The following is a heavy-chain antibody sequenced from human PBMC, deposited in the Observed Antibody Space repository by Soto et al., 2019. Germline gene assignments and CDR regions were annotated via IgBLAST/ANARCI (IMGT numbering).Heavy chain of an antibody. Sequence: GGSLRLSCVASGFTFSSYGMHWVRQAPGKGLEWVAVISFDGSSKYYADSVKGRFTISRDNSKNTLYLQMNSLRAEDTAVYHWAKDRGHMGHFDYWGQGTLVTVSS. J-gene: IGHJ4*02. V-gene: IGHV3-30*18. CDR2: ISFDGSSK. CDR1: GFTFSSYG. CDR3: AKDRGHMGHFDY. D-gene: IGHD2-21*01.